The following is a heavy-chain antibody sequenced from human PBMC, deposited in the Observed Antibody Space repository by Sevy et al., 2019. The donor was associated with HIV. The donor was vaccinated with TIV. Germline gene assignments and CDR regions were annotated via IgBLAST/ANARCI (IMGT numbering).Heavy chain of an antibody. Sequence: GGSLRLSCAASGFTVSSNYMSWVRQALGKGLEWVSVIYSGGSTYYADSVKGRFTISRDNSKNTLYLQMNSLRAEDTAVYYCARDGAYSSGWSRDYYYGMDVWDQGTTVTVSS. D-gene: IGHD6-19*01. J-gene: IGHJ6*02. CDR1: GFTVSSNY. CDR3: ARDGAYSSGWSRDYYYGMDV. V-gene: IGHV3-53*01. CDR2: IYSGGST.